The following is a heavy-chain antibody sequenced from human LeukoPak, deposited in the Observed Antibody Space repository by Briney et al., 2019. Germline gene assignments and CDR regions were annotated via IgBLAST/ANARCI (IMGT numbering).Heavy chain of an antibody. V-gene: IGHV3-30*04. CDR1: GFTFSSYA. Sequence: GGSLRLSCAASGFTFSSYAMHWVRQAPGKGLEWVAVISYDGSNKYYADSVKGRFTISRDTSKNTLYLQMNSLRGEDTAVYYCAKDFRWSQDYWGQGTLVTVSS. CDR3: AKDFRWSQDY. J-gene: IGHJ4*02. CDR2: ISYDGSNK. D-gene: IGHD4-23*01.